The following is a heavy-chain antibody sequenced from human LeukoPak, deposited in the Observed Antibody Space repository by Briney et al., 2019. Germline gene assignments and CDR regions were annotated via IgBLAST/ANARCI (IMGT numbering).Heavy chain of an antibody. J-gene: IGHJ6*04. D-gene: IGHD2-2*03. V-gene: IGHV3-48*03. CDR3: ARDGYCSSTSCYYYYGMDV. Sequence: PGGSLRLSCAASGFTFSSYEMNWVRQAPGKGLEWVSYISSSGSTIYYADSVKGRFTISRDNAKNSLYLQMNSLRAEDTAVYYCARDGYCSSTSCYYYYGMDVWGKGTTVTVSS. CDR1: GFTFSSYE. CDR2: ISSSGSTI.